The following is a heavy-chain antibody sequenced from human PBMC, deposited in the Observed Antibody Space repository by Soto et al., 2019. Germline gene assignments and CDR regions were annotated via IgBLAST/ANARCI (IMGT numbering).Heavy chain of an antibody. V-gene: IGHV4-59*05. CDR1: GGSISSSY. CDR3: SRRAPEGFDP. CDR2: IYYSGST. J-gene: IGHJ5*02. Sequence: SETLSLTCSVSGGSISSSYWNWIRQPAGKGLEWIGSIYYSGSTYYNPSLKSRVTISVDTSKNQFSLKLGSVTAADTALYYCSRRAPEGFDPWGQGTLVTVSS.